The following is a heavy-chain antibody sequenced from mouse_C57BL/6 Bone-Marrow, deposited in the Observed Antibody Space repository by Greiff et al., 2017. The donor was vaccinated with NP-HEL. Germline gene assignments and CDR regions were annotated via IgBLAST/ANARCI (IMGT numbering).Heavy chain of an antibody. Sequence: QVQLKESGAELVRPGASVKLSCKASGYTFTDYYINWVKQRPGQGLEWLARIYPGSGNPYYNAKFKGKATMTAEKSSSTAYMQLSSLTSEDSAVYCCARERVFITTVVADWYFDVWGTGTTVTVSS. CDR3: ARERVFITTVVADWYFDV. CDR1: GYTFTDYY. V-gene: IGHV1-76*01. J-gene: IGHJ1*03. D-gene: IGHD1-1*01. CDR2: IYPGSGNP.